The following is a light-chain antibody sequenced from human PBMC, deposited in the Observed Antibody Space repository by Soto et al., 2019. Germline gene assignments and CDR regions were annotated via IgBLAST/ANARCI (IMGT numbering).Light chain of an antibody. CDR2: AAS. Sequence: DIQMTQSPSSLSASVGDRVTITCRASQSISSYLNWYQQKPGKAPKLLIYAASSLQSGFPSRFSGSGSGTDIPLTISRLQAEDVATYYRQQSYSTSWTFGQGTKVEIK. V-gene: IGKV1-39*01. CDR1: QSISSY. J-gene: IGKJ1*01. CDR3: QQSYSTSWT.